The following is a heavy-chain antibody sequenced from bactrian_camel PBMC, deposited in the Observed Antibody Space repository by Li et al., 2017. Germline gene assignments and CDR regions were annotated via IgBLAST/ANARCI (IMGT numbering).Heavy chain of an antibody. CDR3: TAAGNGFCGRDWPRNPNQFAY. D-gene: IGHD7*01. V-gene: IGHV3S9*01. CDR1: GYTYSTYC. Sequence: QLVESGGGSVQSGGSLRLSCAASGYTYSTYCMGWFRKVTGKEREGVAVIDSDGSTTYAASVKGRFTISQDNAKTTIYLQMNSLKPEDTAMYYCTAAGNGFCGRDWPRNPNQFAYWGQGTQVTVS. CDR2: IDSDGST. J-gene: IGHJ4*01.